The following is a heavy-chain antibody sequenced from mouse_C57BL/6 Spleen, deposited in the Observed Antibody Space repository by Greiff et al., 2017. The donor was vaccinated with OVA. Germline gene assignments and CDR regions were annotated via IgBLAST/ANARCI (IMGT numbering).Heavy chain of an antibody. CDR1: GYTFTSYW. CDR3: ARANWDRGYAMDY. J-gene: IGHJ4*01. CDR2: IDPSDSYT. D-gene: IGHD4-1*01. Sequence: VQLQQPGAELVKPGASVKLSCKASGYTFTSYWMQWVKQRPGQGLEWIGEIDPSDSYTNYNQKFKGKATLTVDTSSSTAYMQLSSLTSEDSAVYYCARANWDRGYAMDYWGQGTSVTVSS. V-gene: IGHV1-50*01.